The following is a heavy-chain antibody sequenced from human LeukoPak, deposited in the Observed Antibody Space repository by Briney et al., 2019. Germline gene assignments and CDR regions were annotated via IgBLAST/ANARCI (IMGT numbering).Heavy chain of an antibody. CDR2: ISGSGGRT. D-gene: IGHD3-9*01. CDR1: GFTFSSYA. V-gene: IGHV3-23*01. J-gene: IGHJ5*02. CDR3: AKNPDILTGYFST. Sequence: GGSLRLSCAASGFTFSSYAMSWVRQAPGKGLEWVSSISGSGGRTYHADSVKGRFTISRDNSKNTLYLQMNSLRAEDAAVYYCAKNPDILTGYFSTWGQGTLVTVSS.